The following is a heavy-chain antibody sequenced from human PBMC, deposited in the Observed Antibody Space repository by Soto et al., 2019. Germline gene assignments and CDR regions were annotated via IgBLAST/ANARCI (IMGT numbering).Heavy chain of an antibody. CDR3: ARDLCSGGSCYAGAFDS. V-gene: IGHV1-69*08. Sequence: QVQLVQSGAEVKKPGSSVKVSCKASGGTFSSYTISWVRQAPGQGLEWMGRIIPILGIANYAQKFQGRVTITADKSTSTAYMELSSLRSEDTAVYYCARDLCSGGSCYAGAFDSWGQGTMVTVSS. J-gene: IGHJ3*02. CDR1: GGTFSSYT. CDR2: IIPILGIA. D-gene: IGHD2-15*01.